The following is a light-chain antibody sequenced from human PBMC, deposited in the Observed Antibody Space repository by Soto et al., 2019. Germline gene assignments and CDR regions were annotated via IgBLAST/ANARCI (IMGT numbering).Light chain of an antibody. CDR2: DDN. V-gene: IGLV1-51*02. Sequence: QSVLTQPPSVSAAPGQKVTISCSGSSSNIGNNYVSWYQQHPGTAPKLLIYDDNNRPSGVSDRFSGSKSGNTATLTISGLQAEDEADYYCSSYTTSNTRQIVFGTGTKVTVL. CDR1: SSNIGNNY. J-gene: IGLJ1*01. CDR3: SSYTTSNTRQIV.